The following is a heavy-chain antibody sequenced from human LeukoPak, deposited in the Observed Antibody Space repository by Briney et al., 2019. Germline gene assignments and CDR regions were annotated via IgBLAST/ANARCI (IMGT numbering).Heavy chain of an antibody. D-gene: IGHD3-10*01. CDR3: ARGRAYYGSGSYYNDFDY. Sequence: SETLSLTCAVYGGSFSGYYWSWIRQPPGKGLEWIAEINHSGSTNYNPSLKSRVTISVDTSKNQFSLKLSSVTAADTAVYYCARGRAYYGSGSYYNDFDYWGQGTLVTVSS. CDR2: INHSGST. V-gene: IGHV4-34*01. J-gene: IGHJ4*02. CDR1: GGSFSGYY.